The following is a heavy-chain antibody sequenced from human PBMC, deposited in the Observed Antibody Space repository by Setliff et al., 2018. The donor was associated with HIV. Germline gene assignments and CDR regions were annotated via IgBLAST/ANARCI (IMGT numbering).Heavy chain of an antibody. D-gene: IGHD2-15*01. J-gene: IGHJ4*02. CDR2: MSYDGSNK. CDR3: ARTCSGSGCYAGLES. CDR1: GFSFSSYG. Sequence: GGSLRLSCAASGFSFSSYGMHWVRQAPGKGLEWVAVMSYDGSNKYHADSVKGRFTISRDNSKNTLYLQMNSLRPEDTAVYYCARTCSGSGCYAGLESWGQGTPVTVSS. V-gene: IGHV3-30*03.